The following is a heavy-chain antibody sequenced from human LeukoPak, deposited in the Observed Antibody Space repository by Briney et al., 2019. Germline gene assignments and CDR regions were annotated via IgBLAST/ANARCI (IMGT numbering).Heavy chain of an antibody. CDR2: ISGSGGST. CDR1: GFTFSSYA. Sequence: GGSLRLSCAASGFTFSSYAMSWVRQAPGKGLEWVSAISGSGGSTYYADSVKGRFTNSRDNSKNTLYLQMNSLRAEDTAVYYCAKGSSLRTHFDYWGQGTLVTVSS. D-gene: IGHD5-12*01. J-gene: IGHJ4*02. V-gene: IGHV3-23*01. CDR3: AKGSSLRTHFDY.